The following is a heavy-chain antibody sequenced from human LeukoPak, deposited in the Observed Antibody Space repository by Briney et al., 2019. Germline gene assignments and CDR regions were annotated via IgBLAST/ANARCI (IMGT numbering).Heavy chain of an antibody. Sequence: SVKVSCKASGGTFSSYAISWVRQAPGQGLEWMGGIIPIFGTANYAQKFQGRVTMTADTSTSTAYMELRSLRSDDTAVYYCAREMPAAAGSDAFDIWGQGTMVTVSS. D-gene: IGHD6-13*01. CDR3: AREMPAAAGSDAFDI. J-gene: IGHJ3*02. CDR2: IIPIFGTA. V-gene: IGHV1-69*06. CDR1: GGTFSSYA.